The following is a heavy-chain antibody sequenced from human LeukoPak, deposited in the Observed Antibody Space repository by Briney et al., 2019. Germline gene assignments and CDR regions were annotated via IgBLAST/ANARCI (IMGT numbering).Heavy chain of an antibody. CDR1: GFTFSSYS. CDR3: AKRGYCSGGSCHLNLNWFDP. D-gene: IGHD2-15*01. Sequence: GGSLRLSCAASGFTFSSYSMHWVRQAPGKGLEWVAVISYDGSNKYYADSVKGRFTISRDNSKNTLYLQMNSLRAEDTAVYYCAKRGYCSGGSCHLNLNWFDPWGQGTLVTVSS. J-gene: IGHJ5*02. CDR2: ISYDGSNK. V-gene: IGHV3-30*18.